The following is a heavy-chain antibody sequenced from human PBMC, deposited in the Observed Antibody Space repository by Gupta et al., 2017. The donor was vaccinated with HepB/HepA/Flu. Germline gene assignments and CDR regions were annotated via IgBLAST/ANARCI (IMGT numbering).Heavy chain of an antibody. CDR1: GFTFSAYG. V-gene: IGHV3-33*01. D-gene: IGHD3-22*01. CDR2: IWYDGSNK. Sequence: QVQLVESGGGVVQPGRSLRLSCAASGFTFSAYGMHWVRQAPGRGLEWVAIIWYDGSNKFYADSVKGRFTISRDNSKNTVYLEMNSLRAEDSAVYYCARGWNYFESSGYYFDYWGQGTLLTVSP. CDR3: ARGWNYFESSGYYFDY. J-gene: IGHJ4*02.